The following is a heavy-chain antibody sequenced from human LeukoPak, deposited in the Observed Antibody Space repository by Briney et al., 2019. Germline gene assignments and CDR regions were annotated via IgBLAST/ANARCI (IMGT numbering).Heavy chain of an antibody. D-gene: IGHD2-15*01. CDR2: TSGDGITT. CDR1: GFTFHNYA. CDR3: ARRGTTYCTVDSCHPNWFDP. J-gene: IGHJ5*02. Sequence: GGSLRLSCAASGFTFHNYAIHWVRQAPGKGLEWVSLTSGDGITTYFADSVKGRFTISRDNSKSSLFLQMNSLRTEDTALYYCARRGTTYCTVDSCHPNWFDPWGQGTLVTVSS. V-gene: IGHV3-43*02.